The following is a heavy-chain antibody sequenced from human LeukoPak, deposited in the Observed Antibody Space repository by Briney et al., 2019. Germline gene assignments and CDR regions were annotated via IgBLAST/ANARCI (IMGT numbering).Heavy chain of an antibody. J-gene: IGHJ4*02. Sequence: SETLSLTCTVSGGSISSSSYYWGWIRQPPGKGLEWIGSIYYSGSTYYNPSLKSRVTISVDTSKNQFSLKLSSVTAADTAVYYCASIEWEQLYWGQGTLVTVSS. D-gene: IGHD1-26*01. V-gene: IGHV4-39*07. CDR2: IYYSGST. CDR3: ASIEWEQLY. CDR1: GGSISSSSYY.